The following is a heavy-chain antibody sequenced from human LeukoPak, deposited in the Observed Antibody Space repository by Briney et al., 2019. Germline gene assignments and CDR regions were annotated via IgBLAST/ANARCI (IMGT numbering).Heavy chain of an antibody. CDR2: IYHSGST. CDR3: ARAPYCSGGSCYSWGGYYFDY. V-gene: IGHV4-4*09. CDR1: GGSINNYY. D-gene: IGHD2-15*01. J-gene: IGHJ4*02. Sequence: SETLSLTCTVSGGSINNYYWSWIRQPPGKGLEWIGYIYHSGSTDYNPSLKSRVTISVDTSKNQFSLKLSSVTAADTAVYYCARAPYCSGGSCYSWGGYYFDYWGQGTLVTVSS.